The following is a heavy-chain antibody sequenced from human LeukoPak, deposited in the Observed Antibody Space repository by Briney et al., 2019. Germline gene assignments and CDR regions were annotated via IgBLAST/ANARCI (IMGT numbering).Heavy chain of an antibody. J-gene: IGHJ4*02. CDR1: GGSISSYY. CDR3: ARVYSGSYYEDY. CDR2: IYCSGST. V-gene: IGHV4-59*01. D-gene: IGHD1-26*01. Sequence: SETLSLTCTVSGGSISSYYWSWIRQPPGKGLEWIGYIYCSGSTNYNPSLKSRVTISVDTSKNQFSLKLSSVTAADTAVYYCARVYSGSYYEDYWGQGTLVTVSS.